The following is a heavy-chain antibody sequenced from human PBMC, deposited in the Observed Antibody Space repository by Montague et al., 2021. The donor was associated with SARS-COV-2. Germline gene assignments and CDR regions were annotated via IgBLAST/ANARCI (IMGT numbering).Heavy chain of an antibody. CDR2: IDWDDDK. CDR1: GFSPSTSGMC. V-gene: IGHV2-70*01. J-gene: IGHJ4*02. Sequence: PALVKPTQTLTLTCTFSGFSPSTSGMCVSWIRQPPGKALEWLALIDWDDDKYYSTSLKTRLTISKDTSKNQVVLTMTNMDPVDTATYYCARYYYDSSGYYYFDYWGQGTLVTVSS. CDR3: ARYYYDSSGYYYFDY. D-gene: IGHD3-22*01.